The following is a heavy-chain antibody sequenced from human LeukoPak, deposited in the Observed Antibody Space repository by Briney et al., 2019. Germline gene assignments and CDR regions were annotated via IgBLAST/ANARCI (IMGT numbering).Heavy chain of an antibody. J-gene: IGHJ4*02. CDR2: ISAGNGNT. CDR3: ARSPVGDYGAFDY. CDR1: GYTFTSYA. Sequence: GASVKVSCKASGYTFTSYAMHWVRQAPGQRLEWMGWISAGNGNTKYSQKFQGRVTITRDTSASTAYMELSSLRSEDTAAYYCARSPVGDYGAFDYWGQGTLVTVSS. V-gene: IGHV1-3*01. D-gene: IGHD4-17*01.